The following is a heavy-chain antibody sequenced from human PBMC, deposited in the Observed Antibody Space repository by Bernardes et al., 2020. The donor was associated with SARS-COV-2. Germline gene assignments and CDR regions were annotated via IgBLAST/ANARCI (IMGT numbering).Heavy chain of an antibody. CDR3: ARGPVGIPDF. Sequence: ASVKVSIMTSGYTLTPYYMHWVRQAPGQGLEWMGWNYPSRGRTNYAQKFQGRVTMTRDTSITTAYMELSGLKSDDTAVYYCARGPVGIPDFWGQGTLVTVSS. V-gene: IGHV1-2*02. CDR2: NYPSRGRT. J-gene: IGHJ4*02. D-gene: IGHD1-26*01. CDR1: GYTLTPYY.